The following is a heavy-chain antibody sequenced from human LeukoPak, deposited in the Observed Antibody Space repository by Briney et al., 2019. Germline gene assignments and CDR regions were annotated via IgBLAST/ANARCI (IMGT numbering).Heavy chain of an antibody. J-gene: IGHJ3*02. D-gene: IGHD2-15*01. V-gene: IGHV3-48*01. Sequence: GGSLRLSCTASTSNFSNYNMNWVRQAPGKGLEWISYISTASSTIYYALSVRGRFTTSRDNAKKTLYLQMNNLRGEDTAVYYCARDEYCSGGSCYHDAFHMWGHGTMVTVSS. CDR1: TSNFSNYN. CDR2: ISTASSTI. CDR3: ARDEYCSGGSCYHDAFHM.